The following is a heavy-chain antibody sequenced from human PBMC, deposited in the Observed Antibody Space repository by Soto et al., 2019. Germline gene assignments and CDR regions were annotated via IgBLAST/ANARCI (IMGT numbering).Heavy chain of an antibody. CDR3: ARDQDYYDSSGYYRAMSY. Sequence: SVKVSCKASGVTFSSYAISWVRQAPGQGLEWMGGIIPIFGTANYAQKFQGRVTITADESTSTAYMELSSLRSEDTAVYYCARDQDYYDSSGYYRAMSYWGQGTLVTVSS. V-gene: IGHV1-69*13. CDR1: GVTFSSYA. J-gene: IGHJ4*02. D-gene: IGHD3-22*01. CDR2: IIPIFGTA.